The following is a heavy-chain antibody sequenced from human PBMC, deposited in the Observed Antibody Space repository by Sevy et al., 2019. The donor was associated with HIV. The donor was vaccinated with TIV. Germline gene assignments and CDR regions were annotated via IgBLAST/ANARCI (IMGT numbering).Heavy chain of an antibody. CDR2: ISGSGGST. CDR1: GFTFSSYA. Sequence: GGSLRLSCAASGFTFSSYAMSWVRQAPGKGLEWVSAISGSGGSTYYADSVKGRFTTSRDNSKNTLYLQMNRLRAEDTAVYYCATALWFGELYGYFAYWGQGTLVTVSS. V-gene: IGHV3-23*01. D-gene: IGHD3-10*01. J-gene: IGHJ4*02. CDR3: ATALWFGELYGYFAY.